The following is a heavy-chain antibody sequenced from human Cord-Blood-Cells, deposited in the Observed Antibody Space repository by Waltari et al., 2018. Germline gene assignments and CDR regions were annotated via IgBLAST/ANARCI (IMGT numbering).Heavy chain of an antibody. Sequence: EVQLVESGGGLAQPGGPLRLPCAAPGFTFSRYWMSWVRQAPGKGLECVANIKQDVSEEYYVDAVKGRFTISRANAKSSLYLQMNSLRHEYTGVYYCASGSDYAFDIWGEGTMVTVSS. CDR1: GFTFSRYW. CDR3: ASGSDYAFDI. J-gene: IGHJ3*02. D-gene: IGHD1-26*01. CDR2: IKQDVSEE. V-gene: IGHV3-7*01.